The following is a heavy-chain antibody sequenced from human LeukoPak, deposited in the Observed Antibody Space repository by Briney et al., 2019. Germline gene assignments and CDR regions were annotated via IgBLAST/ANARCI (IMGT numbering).Heavy chain of an antibody. CDR2: ISHSGSN. J-gene: IGHJ4*02. V-gene: IGHV4-34*01. Sequence: SETLSLTCAVYGGSFSGYYWSWLRQPPGKGLEGLGEISHSGSNNYNPPRKSRVPISVRTSKKQCSLKLSSVTAADTAVYYCARGRYSYGRTFDYWGQGTLVTVSS. D-gene: IGHD5-18*01. CDR3: ARGRYSYGRTFDY. CDR1: GGSFSGYY.